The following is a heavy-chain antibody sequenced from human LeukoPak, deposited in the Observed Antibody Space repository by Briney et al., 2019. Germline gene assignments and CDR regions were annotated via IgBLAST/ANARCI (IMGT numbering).Heavy chain of an antibody. J-gene: IGHJ5*02. D-gene: IGHD6-6*01. CDR2: IYYSGST. Sequence: SETLSLTCTVSGGSISSSSYYWGWIRQPPGTGLEWIGSIYYSGSTYYNPSLKSRVTISVDTSKNQFSLKLSSVTAADTAVYYCARGLKRIAARPCWFDPWGQGTLVTVSS. CDR3: ARGLKRIAARPCWFDP. V-gene: IGHV4-39*07. CDR1: GGSISSSSYY.